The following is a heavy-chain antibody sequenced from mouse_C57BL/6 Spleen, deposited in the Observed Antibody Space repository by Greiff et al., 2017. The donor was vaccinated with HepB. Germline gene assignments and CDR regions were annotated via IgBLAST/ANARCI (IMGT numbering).Heavy chain of an antibody. CDR3: ARAQTAQATRFFAY. Sequence: QVQLQQPGAELVKPGASVKMSCKASGYTLTSYWITWVKQRPGQGLEWIGDIYPGSGSTNYNEKFKSKATLTVDTSSSTAYMQLSSLTSEDSAVYYCARAQTAQATRFFAYWGQGTLVTVSA. J-gene: IGHJ3*01. D-gene: IGHD3-2*02. V-gene: IGHV1-55*01. CDR2: IYPGSGST. CDR1: GYTLTSYW.